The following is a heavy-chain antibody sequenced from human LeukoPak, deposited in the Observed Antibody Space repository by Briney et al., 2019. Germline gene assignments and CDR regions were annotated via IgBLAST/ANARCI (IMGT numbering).Heavy chain of an antibody. V-gene: IGHV1-2*02. CDR2: INPNSGGT. D-gene: IGHD2-2*01. CDR3: ARDGLRYCSSTSCSKLNWFDP. Sequence: GASVKGSCKASGYTFTGYYMHWVRQAPGQGLEWMGWINPNSGGTNYAQKVQGRVTMTRDTSISTAYMELSRLRSDDTAVYYCARDGLRYCSSTSCSKLNWFDPWGQGTLVTVSS. J-gene: IGHJ5*02. CDR1: GYTFTGYY.